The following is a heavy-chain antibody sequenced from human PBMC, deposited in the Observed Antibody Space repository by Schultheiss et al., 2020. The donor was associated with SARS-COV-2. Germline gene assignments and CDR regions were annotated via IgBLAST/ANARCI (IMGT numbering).Heavy chain of an antibody. CDR2: INHSGST. J-gene: IGHJ4*02. Sequence: GSLRLSCAVYGGSFSGYYWSWIRQPPGKGLEWIGEINHSGSTNYNPSLKSRVTISVDTSKNQFSLQLNSVTPEDTAVYYCARDSGGDDYFDYWGQGTLVTVSS. CDR3: ARDSGGDDYFDY. V-gene: IGHV4-34*01. CDR1: GGSFSGYY. D-gene: IGHD3-10*01.